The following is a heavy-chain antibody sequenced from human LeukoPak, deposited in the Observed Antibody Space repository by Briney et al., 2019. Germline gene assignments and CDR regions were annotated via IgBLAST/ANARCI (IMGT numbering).Heavy chain of an antibody. CDR3: ARGSSSSWFDP. J-gene: IGHJ5*02. D-gene: IGHD6-6*01. CDR1: GGSISSGSYY. V-gene: IGHV4-61*02. Sequence: SETLSLTCTVSGGSISSGSYYWSWIRQPAGKGLEWIGRIYTSGSTNYNPSLKSRVTISVDTSKNQFSLKLCSVTAADTAVYYCARGSSSSWFDPWGQGTLVTVSS. CDR2: IYTSGST.